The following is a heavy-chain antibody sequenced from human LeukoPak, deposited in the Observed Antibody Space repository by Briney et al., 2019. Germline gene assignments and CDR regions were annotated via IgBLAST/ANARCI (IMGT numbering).Heavy chain of an antibody. J-gene: IGHJ4*02. CDR2: INHSGST. CDR1: GGSISSYY. V-gene: IGHV4-59*08. Sequence: SETLSLTCTVSGGSISSYYWSWIRQPPGKGLEWIGEINHSGSTNYNPSLKSRVTISVDTSKNQFSLKLSSLTAADTAVYYCARRDDSSGYHKIFDYWGQGTLVTVSS. CDR3: ARRDDSSGYHKIFDY. D-gene: IGHD3-22*01.